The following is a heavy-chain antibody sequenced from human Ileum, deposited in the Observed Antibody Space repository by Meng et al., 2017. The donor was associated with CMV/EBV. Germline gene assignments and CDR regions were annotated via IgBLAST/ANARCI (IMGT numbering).Heavy chain of an antibody. Sequence: SCKASGVTFSRYAISWVRQAPGQVLEWLGGIIPIFGPANYAQNFQGRVTITTDESTSTAYMELSSLRSEDTAVYYCARGTGIAAAVSYWGQGTLVTVSS. J-gene: IGHJ4*02. CDR2: IIPIFGPA. V-gene: IGHV1-69*05. D-gene: IGHD6-13*01. CDR3: ARGTGIAAAVSY. CDR1: GVTFSRYA.